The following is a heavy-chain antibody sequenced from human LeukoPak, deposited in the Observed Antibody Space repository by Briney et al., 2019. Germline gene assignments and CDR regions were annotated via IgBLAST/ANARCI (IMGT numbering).Heavy chain of an antibody. D-gene: IGHD3-22*01. CDR3: ARMPDYYDSSGYHGFFDY. Sequence: SETLSLTCTVSGGSISSYYWSWIRQPPGKGLESIGYIYYSGSTNYNPSLKSRVTISVDTSKNQFSLKLSSVTAADTAVYYCARMPDYYDSSGYHGFFDYWGQGTLVTVSS. J-gene: IGHJ4*02. CDR1: GGSISSYY. CDR2: IYYSGST. V-gene: IGHV4-59*01.